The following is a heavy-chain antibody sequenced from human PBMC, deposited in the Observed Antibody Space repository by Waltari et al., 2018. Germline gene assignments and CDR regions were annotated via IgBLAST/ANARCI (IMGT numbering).Heavy chain of an antibody. CDR2: INHSGST. V-gene: IGHV4-34*01. J-gene: IGHJ4*02. CDR1: GGSFSGYY. Sequence: QVQLQQWGAGLLKPSETLSLTCAVYGGSFSGYYWSWIRQPPGKGLEWIGEINHSGSTNYNPSLKSRVTISVDTSKNQFSLKLSSVTAADTAVYYCARGWIQLWMNWGQGTLVTVSS. D-gene: IGHD5-18*01. CDR3: ARGWIQLWMN.